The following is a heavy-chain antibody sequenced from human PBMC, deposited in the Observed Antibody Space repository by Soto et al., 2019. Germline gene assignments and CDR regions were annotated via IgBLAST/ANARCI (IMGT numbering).Heavy chain of an antibody. CDR2: IYPDDSDT. Sequence: RKISCLGSGNRLYSYWIAWVRQVPGRGLEWMGIIYPDDSDTRYSPSFEGQVTISADKSVNTAYLEWSNLKASDTAMYYCARRDSSSAYYYYGMDVWRQGTTVTVSS. D-gene: IGHD6-6*01. V-gene: IGHV5-51*01. J-gene: IGHJ6*02. CDR3: ARRDSSSAYYYYGMDV. CDR1: GNRLYSYW.